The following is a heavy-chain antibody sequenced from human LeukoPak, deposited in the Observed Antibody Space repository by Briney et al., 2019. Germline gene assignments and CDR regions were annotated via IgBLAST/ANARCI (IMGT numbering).Heavy chain of an antibody. Sequence: SETLSLTCTVSGGSISSSSYYWGWIRQPPGKGLEWIGSIYYSGSTYYNPSLKSRVTISVDTSKNQFSLKLSSVTAADTAVYYCARRFLRLDDAFDIWGQGTMVTVSS. CDR1: GGSISSSSYY. J-gene: IGHJ3*02. CDR3: ARRFLRLDDAFDI. D-gene: IGHD2/OR15-2a*01. V-gene: IGHV4-39*01. CDR2: IYYSGST.